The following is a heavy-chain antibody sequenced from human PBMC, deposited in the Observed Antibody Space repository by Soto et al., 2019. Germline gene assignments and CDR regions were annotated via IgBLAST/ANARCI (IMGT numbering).Heavy chain of an antibody. D-gene: IGHD6-19*01. CDR1: GGSVSSGSYY. V-gene: IGHV4-61*01. J-gene: IGHJ1*01. CDR3: AREMAGALDC. CDR2: ISYSGST. Sequence: SSETLSLTCTVSGGSVSSGSYYWSWIRQPPGKGLEWIGYISYSGSTNYNPSLKSRVTIPVDRSKNQFSLKLSSVTAADTAVYYCAREMAGALDCWGQGTLVTVSS.